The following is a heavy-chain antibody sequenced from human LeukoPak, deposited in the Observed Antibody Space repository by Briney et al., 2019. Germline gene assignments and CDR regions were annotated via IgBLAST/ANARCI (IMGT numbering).Heavy chain of an antibody. CDR1: GASISSYY. Sequence: MPSETLSLTCTVSGASISSYYWNWVRQPPGKGLEWIGYFSYSGNTDYNPSLRSQVTISVDTSKNQLSLKLNSVTAADTAVYYCARGSFQYYFDYWGQGTLVTVSS. V-gene: IGHV4-59*01. CDR2: FSYSGNT. J-gene: IGHJ4*02. D-gene: IGHD1-26*01. CDR3: ARGSFQYYFDY.